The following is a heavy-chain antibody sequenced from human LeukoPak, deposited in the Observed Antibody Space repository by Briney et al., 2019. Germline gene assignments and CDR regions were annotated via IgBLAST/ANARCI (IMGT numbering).Heavy chain of an antibody. V-gene: IGHV3-33*01. Sequence: GGSLRLSCAASGFTFSSYGMHWVRQAPGKGLEWVAVIWYDGSNKYYADSVKGRFTISRDNSKNTLYLQMNSLRAENTAVYYCARDQAGAAAGYLNWGQGTLVTVSS. D-gene: IGHD6-13*01. CDR2: IWYDGSNK. CDR3: ARDQAGAAAGYLN. J-gene: IGHJ4*02. CDR1: GFTFSSYG.